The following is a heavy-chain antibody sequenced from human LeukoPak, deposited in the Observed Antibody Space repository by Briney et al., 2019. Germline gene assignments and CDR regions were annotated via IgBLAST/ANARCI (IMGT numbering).Heavy chain of an antibody. CDR1: GFTFSNAW. CDR3: PPPAAMVRGVIIDY. CDR2: IKSKTDGGTT. Sequence: GGSLRLSCAASGFTFSNAWMSWVRQAPGKGLEWVGRIKSKTDGGTTDYAAPVKGRFTISRDDSKNTLYLQMNSLKTEDTAVYYCPPPAAMVRGVIIDYWGQGTLVTVSS. J-gene: IGHJ4*02. D-gene: IGHD3-10*01. V-gene: IGHV3-15*01.